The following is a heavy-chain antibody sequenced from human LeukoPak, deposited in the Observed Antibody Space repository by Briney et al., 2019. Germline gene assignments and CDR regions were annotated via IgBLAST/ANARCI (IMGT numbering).Heavy chain of an antibody. CDR3: VSRYCTSTSCPIDY. CDR1: GFTFSHYG. V-gene: IGHV3-33*01. J-gene: IGHJ4*02. CDR2: IWYHGSEK. Sequence: GGSLRLSCAASGFTFSHYGMHWVRQAPGKGLEWVAIIWYHGSEKYYADSVKGRFTISRDNSKNTLYLQMNSQRVEDTAVYYCVSRYCTSTSCPIDYWGQGTLVTVSS. D-gene: IGHD2-2*01.